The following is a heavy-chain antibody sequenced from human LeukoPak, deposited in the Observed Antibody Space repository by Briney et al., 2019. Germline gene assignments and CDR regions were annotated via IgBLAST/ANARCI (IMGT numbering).Heavy chain of an antibody. D-gene: IGHD3-10*01. CDR1: GYSFTSYW. CDR2: IYPGDSDT. V-gene: IGHV5-51*01. J-gene: IGHJ2*01. CDR3: ARRVEYYYGSGSYWYFDI. Sequence: GESLKISCKGSGYSFTSYWIGWVRQMPGKGLEWMGIIYPGDSDTRYSPSFQGQVTISADKSISTAYLQWSCLKASDTAMYYCARRVEYYYGSGSYWYFDIWGRGTLVTVSS.